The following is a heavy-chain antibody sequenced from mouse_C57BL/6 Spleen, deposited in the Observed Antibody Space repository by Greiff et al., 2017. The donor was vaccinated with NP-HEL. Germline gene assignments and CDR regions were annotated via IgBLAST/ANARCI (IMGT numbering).Heavy chain of an antibody. D-gene: IGHD1-1*01. V-gene: IGHV1-55*01. J-gene: IGHJ4*01. CDR1: GYTFTSYW. Sequence: VQLQQSGAELVKPGASVKMSCKASGYTFTSYWITWVKQRPGQGLEWIGDIYPGSGSTNYNEKFKSKATLTVDTSSSTAYMQLSSLTSEDSAVYCCARWAVEGGYAMDYWGQGTSVTVSS. CDR3: ARWAVEGGYAMDY. CDR2: IYPGSGST.